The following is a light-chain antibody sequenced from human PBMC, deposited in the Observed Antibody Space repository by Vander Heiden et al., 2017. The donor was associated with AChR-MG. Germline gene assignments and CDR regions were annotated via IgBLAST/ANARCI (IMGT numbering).Light chain of an antibody. CDR1: QSVSSSY. J-gene: IGKJ3*01. V-gene: IGKV3-20*01. Sequence: ELVLTQSPGTLSLSPGERATLSCRASQSVSSSYLAWYQQKPGQAPRLLIYGASSRATGIPDRFSGSGSGTDFTLTISRLEPEDFAVYYCQQYASSLVTFGPGTKVDIK. CDR3: QQYASSLVT. CDR2: GAS.